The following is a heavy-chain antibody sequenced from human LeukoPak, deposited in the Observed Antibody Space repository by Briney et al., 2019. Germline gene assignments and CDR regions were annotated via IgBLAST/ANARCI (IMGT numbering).Heavy chain of an antibody. CDR2: IKQDGSEK. CDR3: ARVWSITIFGVVTQYYFDY. J-gene: IGHJ4*02. D-gene: IGHD3-3*01. Sequence: PGGSLRLPCAASGFTFSSYWMSWVRQAPGKGLEWVANIKQDGSEKYYVDSVKGRFTISRDNAKNSLYLQMNSLRAEDTAVYYCARVWSITIFGVVTQYYFDYWGQGTLVTVSS. CDR1: GFTFSSYW. V-gene: IGHV3-7*01.